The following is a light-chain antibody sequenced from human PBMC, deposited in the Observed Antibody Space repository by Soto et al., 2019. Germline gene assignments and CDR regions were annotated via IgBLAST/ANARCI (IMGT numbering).Light chain of an antibody. CDR3: ATWDDSLNGVV. J-gene: IGLJ2*01. Sequence: QSVLTQPPSASGTPGQRVTISCSGSSSNIGSDTVNWYQQLPGTAPKLLIYRNNQRPSGVPDRFSGSKSGTSASLAISGLQSEDEADYSCATWDDSLNGVVFGGGTKLTVL. V-gene: IGLV1-44*01. CDR2: RNN. CDR1: SSNIGSDT.